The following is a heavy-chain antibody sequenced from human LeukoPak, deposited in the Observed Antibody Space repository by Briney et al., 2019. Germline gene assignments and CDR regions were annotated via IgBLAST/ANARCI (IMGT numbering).Heavy chain of an antibody. V-gene: IGHV4-4*02. D-gene: IGHD3-22*01. CDR3: ARSYYYDTSGYHDAFDI. CDR2: VYHSRST. CDR1: GGSISSSNW. J-gene: IGHJ3*02. Sequence: SETLSLTCAVSGGSISSSNWWNWVRQSPGKGLEWIGEVYHSRSTNYNPSLKSRVTISVDKSKNQFSLKLSSVTAADTAVYFCARSYYYDTSGYHDAFDIWGQGTMVTVSS.